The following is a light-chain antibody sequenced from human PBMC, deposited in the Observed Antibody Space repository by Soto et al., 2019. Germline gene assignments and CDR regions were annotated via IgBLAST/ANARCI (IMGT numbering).Light chain of an antibody. V-gene: IGKV4-1*01. CDR2: WAS. J-gene: IGKJ4*01. CDR3: QQYYSTPLS. CDR1: QXVLYRSDNQNY. Sequence: DIVMTQSPDSLAVSLGERAPINXXSSQXVLYRSDNQNYLAWYQHKPGQPPRXXIYWASTRESGVPDRFSGSGSGTDFTLTISSLQAEDVAIYYCQQYYSTPLSFGGGTKVDIK.